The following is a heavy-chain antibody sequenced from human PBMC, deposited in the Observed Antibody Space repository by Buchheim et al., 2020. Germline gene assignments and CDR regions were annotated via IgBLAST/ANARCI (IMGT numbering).Heavy chain of an antibody. J-gene: IGHJ4*02. D-gene: IGHD6-19*01. CDR1: GFSFSAFA. CDR3: AKRSSYSSSPFFDY. V-gene: IGHV3-23*01. Sequence: EVQLLESGGDLVQPGGSLRLSCAASGFSFSAFAMSWVRQAPGKGLEWVSAVSDSGRDKYYADSVKGRFTVSKDTSKNMMFLQMSSLRAEDTAVYYCAKRSSYSSSPFFDYWGRGT. CDR2: VSDSGRDK.